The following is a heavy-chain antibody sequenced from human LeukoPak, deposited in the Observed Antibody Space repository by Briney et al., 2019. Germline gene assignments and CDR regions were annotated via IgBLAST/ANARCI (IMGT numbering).Heavy chain of an antibody. CDR2: ISGSGSGGST. CDR1: GFTFSSSA. Sequence: GGSLRLSCAASGFTFSSSAMSWVRQAPGKGLEWVSSISGSGSGGSTYYADSVKGRFTISRDNSKNTLYLQMNSLRAEETAVYYCAKSGYNRFEHWGQGPLVTVSS. CDR3: AKSGYNRFEH. D-gene: IGHD5-24*01. J-gene: IGHJ4*02. V-gene: IGHV3-23*01.